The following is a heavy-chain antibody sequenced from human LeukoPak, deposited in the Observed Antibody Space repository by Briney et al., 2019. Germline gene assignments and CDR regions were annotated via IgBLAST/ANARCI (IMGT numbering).Heavy chain of an antibody. CDR3: GRIRHGGPGSPVYEA. D-gene: IGHD3-10*01. V-gene: IGHV2-70*11. CDR1: GFSLTTAGMC. J-gene: IGHJ5*02. Sequence: SGPALLRPTQTLTLTCTFSGFSLTTAGMCVSWIRQPPGKALEWVSRIDWDDDKYYSPSLKTRLTISKDTSRNQVVLTLTNTDAVDTATYFCGRIRHGGPGSPVYEAWGQGILVSVSS. CDR2: IDWDDDK.